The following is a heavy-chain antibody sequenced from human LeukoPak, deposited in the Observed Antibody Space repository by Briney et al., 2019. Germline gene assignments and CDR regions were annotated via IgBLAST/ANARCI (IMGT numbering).Heavy chain of an antibody. J-gene: IGHJ6*02. D-gene: IGHD6-13*01. CDR1: GLTGSHNY. V-gene: IGHV3-23*01. CDR3: AKSYSSAWYAYSMDV. CDR2: ISGSGGGT. Sequence: GGSLRLSCAASGLTGSHNYVSWVRQAPGKGLEWVSTISGSGGGTYYADSVKGRFTISRDNSKNTLYLQMNSLRAEDTAVYFCAKSYSSAWYAYSMDVWGQGTTVTVSS.